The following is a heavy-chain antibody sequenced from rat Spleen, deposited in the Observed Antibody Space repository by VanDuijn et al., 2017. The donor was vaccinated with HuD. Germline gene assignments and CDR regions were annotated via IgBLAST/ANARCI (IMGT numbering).Heavy chain of an antibody. D-gene: IGHD1-11*01. J-gene: IGHJ2*01. CDR1: GLTFNNYV. CDR3: TTGGYYFDY. CDR2: INTDGGRT. V-gene: IGHV5-58*01. Sequence: EVQLVESGGGLVQPGSSLKVSCVASGLTFNNYVMHWIRQAPGKGLEWVSSINTDGGRTYYLDSVKGRFTISRNNAENTVYLQMDSLRSEDTATYYCTTGGYYFDYWGQGVMVTVSS.